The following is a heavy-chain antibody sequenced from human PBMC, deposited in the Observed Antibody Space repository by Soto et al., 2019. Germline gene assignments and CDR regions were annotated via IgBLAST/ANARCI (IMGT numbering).Heavy chain of an antibody. CDR1: GFTFDDYA. V-gene: IGHV3-9*01. Sequence: GGSLRLSCAASGFTFDDYAMHWVRQAPGKGLEWVSGISWNSGSIGYADSVKGRFTISRDNAKNSLYLQMKSLRAEDTALYYCAKDHGPRGVSATDYWGQGTLVTVSS. CDR2: ISWNSGSI. CDR3: AKDHGPRGVSATDY. D-gene: IGHD2-8*01. J-gene: IGHJ4*02.